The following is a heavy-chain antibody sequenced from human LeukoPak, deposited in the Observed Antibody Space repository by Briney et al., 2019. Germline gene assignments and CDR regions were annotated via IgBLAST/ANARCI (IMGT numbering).Heavy chain of an antibody. Sequence: ASVKVSCKASGYTFTSYAISWVRQAPGQGLEWMGGIIPIFGTANYAQKFQGRVTITADKSTSTAYMELRSLRSEDTAVYYCARDNRPYDFWSGYYTGYYYYYMDVWGKGTTVTVSS. CDR1: GYTFTSYA. V-gene: IGHV1-69*06. J-gene: IGHJ6*03. CDR2: IIPIFGTA. D-gene: IGHD3-3*01. CDR3: ARDNRPYDFWSGYYTGYYYYYMDV.